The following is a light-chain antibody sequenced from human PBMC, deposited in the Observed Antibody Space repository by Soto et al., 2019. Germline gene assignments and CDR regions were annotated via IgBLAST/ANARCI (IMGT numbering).Light chain of an antibody. CDR1: QSVSSY. Sequence: EIVLTQSPATLSLSPGERATLSCRASQSVSSYLAWYQQKPGQAPRLLIYDASNRATGIPARFSGSGSGTDFTLTISSLEAEDVAVYYCQQRRNWPLTFGGGTKVEIK. J-gene: IGKJ4*01. V-gene: IGKV3-11*01. CDR2: DAS. CDR3: QQRRNWPLT.